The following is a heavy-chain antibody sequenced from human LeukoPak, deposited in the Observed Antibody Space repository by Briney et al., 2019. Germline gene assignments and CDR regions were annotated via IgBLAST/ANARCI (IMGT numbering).Heavy chain of an antibody. D-gene: IGHD5-18*01. CDR3: AKDRLRGYSYGLSDY. Sequence: GGSLRLSCAASGFTFSSYGMHWVRQAPGKGLEWVAVIWYDGSNKYYADSVKGRFTISRDNSKNTLYLQMNCLRAEDTAVYYCAKDRLRGYSYGLSDYWGQGTLVTVSS. V-gene: IGHV3-33*06. J-gene: IGHJ4*02. CDR1: GFTFSSYG. CDR2: IWYDGSNK.